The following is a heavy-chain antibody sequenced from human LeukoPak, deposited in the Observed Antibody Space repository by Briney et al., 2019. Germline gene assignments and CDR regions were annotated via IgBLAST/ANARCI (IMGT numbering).Heavy chain of an antibody. CDR2: ISISSSHI. D-gene: IGHD5-18*01. CDR3: ARDQYSYGYMDV. V-gene: IGHV3-21*01. CDR1: GFTFSSYS. Sequence: GGSLRLSCAASGFTFSSYSMHWVRQAPGKGLEWVSSISISSSHIYYADSVKGRFTISRDNAKNSLYLQMNSLRAEDTAVYYCARDQYSYGYMDVWGNGTTVTVSS. J-gene: IGHJ6*03.